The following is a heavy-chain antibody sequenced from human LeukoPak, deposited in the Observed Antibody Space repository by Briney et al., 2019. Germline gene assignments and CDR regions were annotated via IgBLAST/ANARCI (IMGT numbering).Heavy chain of an antibody. Sequence: SATLSLTCTVSGGSISSYYWSWIRPPPGKGLEWIGYIYYSGSTNYNPSLKSRVTISVDTSKNQFSLKLSSVTAADTAVYYCARGGYYYDSRPFDYWGQGILVTVSS. CDR2: IYYSGST. CDR1: GGSISSYY. CDR3: ARGGYYYDSRPFDY. D-gene: IGHD3-22*01. V-gene: IGHV4-59*01. J-gene: IGHJ4*02.